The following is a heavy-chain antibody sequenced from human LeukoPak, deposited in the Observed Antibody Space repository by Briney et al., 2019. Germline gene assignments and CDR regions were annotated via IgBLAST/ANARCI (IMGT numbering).Heavy chain of an antibody. D-gene: IGHD1-1*01. Sequence: GGSLRLSCAASGFTFSSYAMSWVRQAPGKGLEWVSAISGSGGSTYYADSVKGRFTISRDNAKNSLYLQMNSLRAEDTAVYFCAREGYALEYWGQGTLVTVSS. V-gene: IGHV3-23*01. CDR3: AREGYALEY. J-gene: IGHJ4*02. CDR1: GFTFSSYA. CDR2: ISGSGGST.